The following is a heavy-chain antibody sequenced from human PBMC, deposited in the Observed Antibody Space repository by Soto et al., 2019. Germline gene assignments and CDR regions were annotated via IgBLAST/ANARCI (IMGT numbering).Heavy chain of an antibody. Sequence: EVQLVESRGCLVQPGRSLRLSCAASGFTFSSYSMNWVRQAPGKGLEWVSYISSSSSTIYYADSVKGRFTISRDNAKNSLYLQMNSLRAEDTAVYYCARGPTDYDFWSGYYTLNYYYYYMDVWGKRTTVTVSS. CDR1: GFTFSSYS. CDR3: ARGPTDYDFWSGYYTLNYYYYYMDV. V-gene: IGHV3-48*01. D-gene: IGHD3-3*01. CDR2: ISSSSSTI. J-gene: IGHJ6*03.